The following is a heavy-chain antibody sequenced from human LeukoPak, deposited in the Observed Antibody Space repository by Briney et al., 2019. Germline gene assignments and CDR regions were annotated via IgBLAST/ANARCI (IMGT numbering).Heavy chain of an antibody. CDR3: AKILGITIFGVVGAHAFDI. V-gene: IGHV3-43*02. Sequence: GGSLRLSCAASGFTFDDYAMHWVRQAPGKGLEWVSLISGDGGSTYYADSVKGRFTISRNNSKNSLYLQMNSLRTEDTALYYCAKILGITIFGVVGAHAFDIWGQGTMVTVSS. CDR2: ISGDGGST. CDR1: GFTFDDYA. J-gene: IGHJ3*02. D-gene: IGHD3-3*01.